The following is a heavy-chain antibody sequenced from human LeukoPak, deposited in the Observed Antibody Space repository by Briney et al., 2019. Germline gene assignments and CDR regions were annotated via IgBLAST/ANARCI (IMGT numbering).Heavy chain of an antibody. J-gene: IGHJ4*02. CDR3: ANLEAARPGDY. CDR2: IIPIFGTA. CDR1: GGTFSSYA. V-gene: IGHV1-69*01. Sequence: VASVKVSCKASGGTFSSYAISWVRQAPGQGLEWMGGIIPIFGTANYAQKFQGRVTITADESTSTAYMELSSLRSEDTAVYYCANLEAARPGDYWGQGTLVTVSS. D-gene: IGHD6-6*01.